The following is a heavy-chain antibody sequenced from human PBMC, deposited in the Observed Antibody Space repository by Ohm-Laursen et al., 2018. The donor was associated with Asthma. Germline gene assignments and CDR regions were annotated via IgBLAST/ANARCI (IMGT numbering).Heavy chain of an antibody. V-gene: IGHV3-30-3*01. CDR1: GFTFRSYA. Sequence: SLGLPCAASGFTFRSYAMHWVRQAPGKGLEWVAVGGSYYDGGLKYYADSVNGRFTVSRDDSKNTLYLQMNSLRAEGTALYYCARIGPEWELPGREYSLHHWGQGTQVTVSS. J-gene: IGHJ1*01. CDR3: ARIGPEWELPGREYSLHH. D-gene: IGHD1-26*01. CDR2: GGSYYDGGLK.